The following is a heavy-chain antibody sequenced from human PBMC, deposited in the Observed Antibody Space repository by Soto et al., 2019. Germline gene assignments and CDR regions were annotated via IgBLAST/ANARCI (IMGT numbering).Heavy chain of an antibody. V-gene: IGHV3-30-3*01. D-gene: IGHD2-15*01. J-gene: IGHJ4*02. CDR3: ARGPQVAATGRHYFDY. Sequence: QVQLVESGGGVVQPGRSLRLSCAASGFTFSSYAMHWVRQAPGKGLEWVAVISYDGSNKYYADSVKGRFTISRDNSKNTLYLQMNSLRAEDTAVYYCARGPQVAATGRHYFDYWGQGTLVTVSS. CDR2: ISYDGSNK. CDR1: GFTFSSYA.